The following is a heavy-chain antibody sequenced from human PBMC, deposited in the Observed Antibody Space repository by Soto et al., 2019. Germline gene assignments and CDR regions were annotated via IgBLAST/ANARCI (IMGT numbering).Heavy chain of an antibody. CDR3: AGPFHSSGWYDY. Sequence: GESLKISCEASGYSFTSYFIAWVRQMPGKGLECMGIIYPGDSDTRYSPSFQGQVTISADKSISTAYLQWSSLKASDTAMYYCAGPFHSSGWYDYWGQGSLVTVSS. CDR1: GYSFTSYF. V-gene: IGHV5-51*01. D-gene: IGHD6-19*01. J-gene: IGHJ4*02. CDR2: IYPGDSDT.